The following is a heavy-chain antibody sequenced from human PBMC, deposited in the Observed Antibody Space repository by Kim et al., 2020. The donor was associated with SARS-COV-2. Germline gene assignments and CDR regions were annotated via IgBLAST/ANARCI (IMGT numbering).Heavy chain of an antibody. D-gene: IGHD3-16*01. J-gene: IGHJ4*02. Sequence: GGSLRLSCVASGFNFNKYVMHWVRQAPGKGLEWVADVYFDGTNENYADSVRGRFTVSRDNSKNTLFLQMDSLRVEDTAVYYCARASEMITITICFDSWGQGSLVTVSS. CDR2: VYFDGTNE. CDR1: GFNFNKYV. V-gene: IGHV3-33*01. CDR3: ARASEMITITICFDS.